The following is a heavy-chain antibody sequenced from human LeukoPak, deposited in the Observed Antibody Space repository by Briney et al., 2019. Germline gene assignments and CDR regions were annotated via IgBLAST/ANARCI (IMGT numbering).Heavy chain of an antibody. CDR3: ARGYCSGGSCFPFDY. D-gene: IGHD2-15*01. CDR2: IYSGGST. CDR1: GFTVSSNY. V-gene: IGHV3-53*01. Sequence: ESGGSLRLSCAASGFTVSSNYMSWVRQAPGKGLEWVSVIYSGGSTYYADSVKGRFTISRDNSKNTLYLQMNSLRAEDTAVYYCARGYCSGGSCFPFDYWGQGTLVTVSS. J-gene: IGHJ4*02.